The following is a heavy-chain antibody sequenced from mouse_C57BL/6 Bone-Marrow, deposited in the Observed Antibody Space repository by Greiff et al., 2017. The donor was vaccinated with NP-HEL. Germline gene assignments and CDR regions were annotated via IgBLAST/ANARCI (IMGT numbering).Heavy chain of an antibody. J-gene: IGHJ3*01. CDR1: GFNIKDDY. CDR3: TGWLLRRFAY. Sequence: VQLQQSGAELVRPGASVKLSCTASGFNIKDDYMHWVKQRPEQGLEWIGWIDPENGDTEYASKFQGKATITADTSSNTAYLQLSSLTSEDTAVYYCTGWLLRRFAYWGQGTLVTVSA. V-gene: IGHV14-4*01. D-gene: IGHD2-3*01. CDR2: IDPENGDT.